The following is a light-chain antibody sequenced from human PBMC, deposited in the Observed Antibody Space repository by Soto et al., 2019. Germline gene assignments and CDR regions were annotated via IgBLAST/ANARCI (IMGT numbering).Light chain of an antibody. CDR3: SSYTSSSTLV. Sequence: QSALTQTASVSGSPGQSIPISFTGTSSDVAGYNYVSWYQQHPGKAPKLMIYEVSNRPSGVSNRFSGSKSGNTASLTIYGLQAEDEADYYCSSYTSSSTLVFGTGTKLTVL. V-gene: IGLV2-14*01. CDR1: SSDVAGYNY. J-gene: IGLJ1*01. CDR2: EVS.